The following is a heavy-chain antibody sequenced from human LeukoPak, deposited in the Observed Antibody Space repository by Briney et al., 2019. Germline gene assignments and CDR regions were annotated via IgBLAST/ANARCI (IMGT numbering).Heavy chain of an antibody. V-gene: IGHV3-23*01. CDR2: ISGSGGST. D-gene: IGHD3-22*01. CDR3: AKVASGVENRGYDSSGYYVAWFDP. J-gene: IGHJ5*02. Sequence: GGSLRLSCAASGFTFSSYAMSWVRQAPGKGLEWVSAISGSGGSTYYADSVKGRFTISRDNSKNTLYLQMNSLRAEDTAVYYCAKVASGVENRGYDSSGYYVAWFDPWGQGTLVTVSS. CDR1: GFTFSSYA.